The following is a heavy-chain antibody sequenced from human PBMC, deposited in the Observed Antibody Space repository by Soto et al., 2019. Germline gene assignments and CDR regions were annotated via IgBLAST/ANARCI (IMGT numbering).Heavy chain of an antibody. Sequence: VSLRLSCAASGFTFSIYAMSWVRQAPGKGLEWVSAISGSGGSTYYADSVKGRFTISRDNSKNTLYLQMNSLRAEDTAVYYCAKAGLLWFGEFFDYWGQGTRVTVSS. CDR1: GFTFSIYA. D-gene: IGHD3-10*01. CDR3: AKAGLLWFGEFFDY. CDR2: ISGSGGST. J-gene: IGHJ4*02. V-gene: IGHV3-23*01.